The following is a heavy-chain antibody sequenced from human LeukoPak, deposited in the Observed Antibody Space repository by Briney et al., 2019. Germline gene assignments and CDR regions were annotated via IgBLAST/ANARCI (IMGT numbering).Heavy chain of an antibody. D-gene: IGHD3-22*01. Sequence: GASMKVSCKASGYTFTDHYIHWVRQAPGQGLEWMGWINANGGDANYAQKFQGRVTMTRDTSINTAYMELTRLSSDDTAVYYCGRGTYYYDNTGKWWGQGTLVTVSS. V-gene: IGHV1-2*02. J-gene: IGHJ4*02. CDR1: GYTFTDHY. CDR3: GRGTYYYDNTGKW. CDR2: INANGGDA.